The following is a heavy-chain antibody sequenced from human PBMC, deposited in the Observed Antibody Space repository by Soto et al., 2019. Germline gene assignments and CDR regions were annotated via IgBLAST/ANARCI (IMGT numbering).Heavy chain of an antibody. J-gene: IGHJ4*02. D-gene: IGHD2-2*02. CDR3: ARTVMGCSSTSCYTNYFDY. CDR1: GYTFMSYG. CDR2: ISGYNGNT. V-gene: IGHV1-18*04. Sequence: QVQLVQSGDEVKKPAASVKVSCKTSGYTFMSYGISWLRQAPGQGLEWMGWISGYNGNTNYAQMFQGRVTMTTDTSTSTAYMELRSLRSDDTAVYYCARTVMGCSSTSCYTNYFDYWGQGTLVTVSS.